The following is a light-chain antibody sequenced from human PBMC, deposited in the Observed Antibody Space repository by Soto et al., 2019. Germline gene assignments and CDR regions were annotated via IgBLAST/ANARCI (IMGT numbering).Light chain of an antibody. CDR3: ISYATSSTLV. V-gene: IGLV2-14*01. J-gene: IGLJ2*01. Sequence: QSALTQPASVSGSTGQSITISCTGTSSDIGGYNYVSWYQQHRGKAPKLMIYDVSNRPSGVSNRFSGSKSGNTASLTISGLQAEDEADYYCISYATSSTLVFGGGTKLTVL. CDR2: DVS. CDR1: SSDIGGYNY.